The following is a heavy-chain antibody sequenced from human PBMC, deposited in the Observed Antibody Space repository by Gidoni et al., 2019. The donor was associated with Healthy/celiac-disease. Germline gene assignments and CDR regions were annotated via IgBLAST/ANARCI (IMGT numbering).Heavy chain of an antibody. D-gene: IGHD3-3*01. Sequence: QVQLVESGGGVVQPGRSLRLSCAASGFTFSSYGMHWVRQAPGKGLEWVAVISYDGINKYYADSVKGRFTISRDNSKNTLYLQMNSLRAEDTAVYYCAPTTTYYDFWSGYLKRAPNYYYGMDVWGQGTTVTVSS. CDR3: APTTTYYDFWSGYLKRAPNYYYGMDV. CDR2: ISYDGINK. J-gene: IGHJ6*02. V-gene: IGHV3-30*03. CDR1: GFTFSSYG.